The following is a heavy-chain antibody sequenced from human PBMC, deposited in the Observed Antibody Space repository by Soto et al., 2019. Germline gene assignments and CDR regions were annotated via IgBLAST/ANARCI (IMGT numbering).Heavy chain of an antibody. CDR1: GYTFNMYG. D-gene: IGHD1-26*01. Sequence: ASVKVSCKASGYTFNMYGITWVRQAPGQGLEWMGWISAYNGKTNYAQKLQDRVTMTTDTSTTTAYMELRSLGSDDTAVYFCARSGPVRGAYWFDAWGQGTTVTVSS. V-gene: IGHV1-18*01. CDR2: ISAYNGKT. J-gene: IGHJ5*01. CDR3: ARSGPVRGAYWFDA.